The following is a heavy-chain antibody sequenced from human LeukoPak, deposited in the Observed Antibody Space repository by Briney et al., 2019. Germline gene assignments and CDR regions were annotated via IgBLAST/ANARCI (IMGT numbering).Heavy chain of an antibody. CDR3: ARDGPRGVFDY. CDR1: GGSISSYY. V-gene: IGHV4-59*01. Sequence: SETLSLTCTVSGGSISSYYWSWIRQPPGKGLEWIGYIYYSGSTNYNPSLKSRVTISVDTSKNQFSLKLSSVTAADTAVYYCARDGPRGVFDYWGRGTLVTVSS. J-gene: IGHJ4*02. CDR2: IYYSGST.